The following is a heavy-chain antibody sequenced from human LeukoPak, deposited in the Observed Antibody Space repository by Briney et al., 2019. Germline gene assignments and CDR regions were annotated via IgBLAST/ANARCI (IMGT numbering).Heavy chain of an antibody. CDR3: ARHLLSAGRFAPNWFDP. J-gene: IGHJ5*02. V-gene: IGHV4-39*01. Sequence: SETLSLTCTVSGGSISSSSYYWGWIRQPPGKGLEWIGSIYYSGSTYYNPSLKSRVTISVDTSKNQFSLKLSSVTAADTAVYYYARHLLSAGRFAPNWFDPWGQGTLVTVSS. D-gene: IGHD6-13*01. CDR1: GGSISSSSYY. CDR2: IYYSGST.